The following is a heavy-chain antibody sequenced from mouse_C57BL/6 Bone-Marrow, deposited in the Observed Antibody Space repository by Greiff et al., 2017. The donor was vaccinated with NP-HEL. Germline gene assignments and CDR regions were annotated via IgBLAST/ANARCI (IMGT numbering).Heavy chain of an antibody. CDR3: ASRGSSYDYAMDY. D-gene: IGHD1-1*01. CDR1: GYTFTSYW. J-gene: IGHJ4*01. Sequence: QVQLKQPGAELVMPGASVKLSCKASGYTFTSYWMHWVKQRPGQGLEWIGEIDPSDSYTNYNQKFKGKSTLTVDKSSSTAYMQLSSLTSEDSAVYYCASRGSSYDYAMDYWGQGTSVTVSS. CDR2: IDPSDSYT. V-gene: IGHV1-69*01.